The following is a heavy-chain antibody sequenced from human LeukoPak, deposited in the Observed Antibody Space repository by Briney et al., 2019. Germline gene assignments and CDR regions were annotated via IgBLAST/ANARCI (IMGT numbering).Heavy chain of an antibody. CDR2: IYYSGST. Sequence: SETPSLTCTVSGGSVSSGSYYWSWIRQPPGQGLEWIGYIYYSGSTNYNPSLKSRVTISVDTSKNQFSLKLSSVTAADTAVYYCARAASDFWSGYYYYYMDVWGKGTTVTVSS. CDR1: GGSVSSGSYY. J-gene: IGHJ6*03. V-gene: IGHV4-61*01. CDR3: ARAASDFWSGYYYYYMDV. D-gene: IGHD3-3*01.